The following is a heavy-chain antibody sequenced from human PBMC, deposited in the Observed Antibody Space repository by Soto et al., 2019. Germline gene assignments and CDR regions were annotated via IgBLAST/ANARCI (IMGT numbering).Heavy chain of an antibody. CDR1: GFTFSSYG. CDR2: IWYDGSNK. Sequence: QVQLVESGGGVVQPGRSLRLSCAASGFTFSSYGMHWVRQPPGKGLEWVAVIWYDGSNKYYADSVKGRFTISRDNSKNTLYLQMNSLRAEDTAVYYCARDQSSYYGSGRPTDYWGQGTLVTVSS. D-gene: IGHD3-10*01. V-gene: IGHV3-33*01. J-gene: IGHJ4*02. CDR3: ARDQSSYYGSGRPTDY.